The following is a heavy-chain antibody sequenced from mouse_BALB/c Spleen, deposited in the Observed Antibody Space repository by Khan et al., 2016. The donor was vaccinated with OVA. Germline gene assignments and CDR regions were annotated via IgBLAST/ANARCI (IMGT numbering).Heavy chain of an antibody. V-gene: IGHV2-3*01. CDR2: IWGDGST. J-gene: IGHJ4*01. Sequence: VQLQESGPGLVAPSQSLAITCTVSGFSLTIYGVNWIRQPPGKGLEWLGVIWGDGSTNYHSALISRLSVSKDNSKSQVFLKLNSLQTDDTATYYCAKWEHGSTYAMDYRSQGTSVTVAS. CDR3: AKWEHGSTYAMDY. CDR1: GFSLTIYG. D-gene: IGHD2-2*01.